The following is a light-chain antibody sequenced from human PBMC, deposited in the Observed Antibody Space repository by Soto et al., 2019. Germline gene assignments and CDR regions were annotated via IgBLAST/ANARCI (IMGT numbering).Light chain of an antibody. CDR1: QSVSSY. CDR2: DAS. V-gene: IGKV3-11*01. J-gene: IGKJ2*01. Sequence: EIVLTQSPATLSLSPGERATLSCRASQSVSSYLAWYQQKPGQAPRLLIYDASNRATGIPARFSGSGSGTDFTLTSSSLEPADFAVYYCQKRSDWPPSYTFGQGTKLEIK. CDR3: QKRSDWPPSYT.